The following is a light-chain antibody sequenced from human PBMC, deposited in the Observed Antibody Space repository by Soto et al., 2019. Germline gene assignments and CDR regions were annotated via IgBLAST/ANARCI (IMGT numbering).Light chain of an antibody. CDR2: GTS. CDR3: QQRNSWPLT. Sequence: EIVLTQSPATLSLSPGERATLSCRASQSLRSINLAWFKQKPGQAPRLLIYGTSCRATGIPDRFSGSGSGTDFTLTISSLEPEDFAVYYCQQRNSWPLTFGGGTKVEIK. J-gene: IGKJ4*01. V-gene: IGKV3D-20*02. CDR1: QSLRSIN.